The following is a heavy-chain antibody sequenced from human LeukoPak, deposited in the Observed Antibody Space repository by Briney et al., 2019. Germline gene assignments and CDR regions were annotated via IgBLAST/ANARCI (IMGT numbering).Heavy chain of an antibody. CDR3: AREGARSGYSFEDWFDP. V-gene: IGHV4-31*03. J-gene: IGHJ5*02. CDR2: IYYSGST. D-gene: IGHD3-3*01. CDR1: GGSISSGGYY. Sequence: PSETLSLTCTVSGGSISSGGYYWSWIRQHPGKGLEWIGYIYYSGSTYYNPSLKSRVTISVDTSKNQFSLKLSSVTAADTAVYYCAREGARSGYSFEDWFDPWGQGTLVTVSS.